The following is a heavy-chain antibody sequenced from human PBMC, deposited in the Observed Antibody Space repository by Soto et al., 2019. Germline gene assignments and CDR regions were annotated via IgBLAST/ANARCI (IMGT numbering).Heavy chain of an antibody. Sequence: GGSLRLSCAASGFTFSGYWMHWVRQVPGKGLVWVSRINSDGSITGYADSVKGRFTISRENANNTPYLQMSNLRVEDTAVYFCASLGDTTGHWGQGTLVTVSS. CDR2: INSDGSIT. V-gene: IGHV3-74*01. CDR3: ASLGDTTGH. J-gene: IGHJ4*02. D-gene: IGHD1-26*01. CDR1: GFTFSGYW.